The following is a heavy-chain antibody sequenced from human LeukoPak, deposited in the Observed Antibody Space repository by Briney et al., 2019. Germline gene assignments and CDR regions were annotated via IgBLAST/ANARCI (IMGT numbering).Heavy chain of an antibody. CDR2: MNPNSGNT. J-gene: IGHJ5*02. D-gene: IGHD1-26*01. Sequence: GASVKVSCKASGYTFTSSDINWVRQATGQGLEWMGGMNPNSGNTGYAQKFQGRVTMTRDTSISTAYMELSSLRSEDTAVYYCATYSASSGRGVAPWGQGTLVTVSS. V-gene: IGHV1-8*01. CDR1: GYTFTSSD. CDR3: ATYSASSGRGVAP.